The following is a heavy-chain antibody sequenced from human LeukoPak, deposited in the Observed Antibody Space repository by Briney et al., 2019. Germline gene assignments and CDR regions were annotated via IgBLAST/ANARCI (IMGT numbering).Heavy chain of an antibody. V-gene: IGHV1-2*02. CDR2: IDCGAGDT. CDR3: VRDPREPANDLDY. Sequence: ASVKVSCKTSGYSFTAHYIHWVRQAPGQALQWLAYIDCGAGDTNYAQPFQGRVTVTRDKSINTAYLELSSLTFDDTAIYYCVRDPREPANDLDYRGRGTLVTVSS. CDR1: GYSFTAHY. J-gene: IGHJ4*01. D-gene: IGHD1-1*01.